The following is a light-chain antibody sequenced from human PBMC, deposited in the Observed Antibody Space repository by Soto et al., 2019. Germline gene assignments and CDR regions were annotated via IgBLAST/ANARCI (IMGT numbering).Light chain of an antibody. J-gene: IGLJ3*02. CDR2: EVS. V-gene: IGLV2-23*02. Sequence: QPVLTQPASVSGSPGQSITISCTGTSSDVGSYNLVSWYQQHPGKAPKVMICEVSKRPSGVSNRFSGSKSGNTASLTISGLQAEDEADYYCCSYAGTSTWVFGGGTKLTVL. CDR1: SSDVGSYNL. CDR3: CSYAGTSTWV.